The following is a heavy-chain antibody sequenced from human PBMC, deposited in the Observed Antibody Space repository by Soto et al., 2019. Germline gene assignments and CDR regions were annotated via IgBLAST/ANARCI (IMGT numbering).Heavy chain of an antibody. D-gene: IGHD2-2*01. CDR2: IYPGDSDT. J-gene: IGHJ3*02. CDR3: ARHWDLMESYQLPSANAFDI. V-gene: IGHV5-51*01. CDR1: GYSFTSYW. Sequence: PGESLKISCKGSGYSFTSYWIGWVRQMPGKGLEWMGIIYPGDSDTRYSPSFQGQVTISADKSISTAYLQWSSLKASDTAMYYCARHWDLMESYQLPSANAFDIWGQGTMVTVSS.